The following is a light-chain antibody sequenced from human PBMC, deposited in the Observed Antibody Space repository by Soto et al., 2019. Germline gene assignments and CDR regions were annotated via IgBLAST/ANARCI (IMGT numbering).Light chain of an antibody. CDR3: MQGTHWPIT. V-gene: IGKV2-30*02. CDR2: KAS. Sequence: DVVMPQAPLSLPVTLGQPASISCRSNQSLVHSDGIAYFSWFQQRPGRSPTRLIYKASNRDTRVPASFSGGGSGTDFALKISRVEAEDVGVYYCMQGTHWPITCGQGTRLEIK. CDR1: QSLVHSDGIAY. J-gene: IGKJ5*01.